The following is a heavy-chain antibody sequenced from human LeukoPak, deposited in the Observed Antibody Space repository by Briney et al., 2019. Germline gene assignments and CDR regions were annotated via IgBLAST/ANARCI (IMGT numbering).Heavy chain of an antibody. CDR1: GGSFSGYY. Sequence: PSETLSLTCAVYGGSFSGYYWSWIRQPPGKGLEWIGEISHNGSTNYNPSLKSRVTISVDTSKNQFSLKLSSVTAADTAVYYCARSPRHSGYDYWGQGTLVTVSS. V-gene: IGHV4-34*01. J-gene: IGHJ4*02. CDR2: ISHNGST. D-gene: IGHD5-12*01. CDR3: ARSPRHSGYDY.